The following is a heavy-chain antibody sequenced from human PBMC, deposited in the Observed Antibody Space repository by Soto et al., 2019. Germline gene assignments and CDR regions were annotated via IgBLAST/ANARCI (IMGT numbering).Heavy chain of an antibody. CDR3: AKDVCGSGTFCHFDY. V-gene: IGHV3-23*01. CDR2: VGSDGGST. Sequence: SGGGLVPPGGSLRLSCAASEFTFTSYAMSWVRQAPGKGLEWVSAVGSDGGSTYYADSVRGRFTVSRDNSQNTLYLQMNNLRAEDTAVYYCAKDVCGSGTFCHFDYWGQGTLVTVSS. CDR1: EFTFTSYA. D-gene: IGHD3-10*01. J-gene: IGHJ4*02.